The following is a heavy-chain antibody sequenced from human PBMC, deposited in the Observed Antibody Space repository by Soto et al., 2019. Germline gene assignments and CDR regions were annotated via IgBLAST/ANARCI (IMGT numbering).Heavy chain of an antibody. D-gene: IGHD2-2*01. J-gene: IGHJ6*03. CDR1: GFTFSSYA. Sequence: GGSLRLSCAASGFTFSSYAMSWVRQAPGKGLEWVSAISGSGGSTYYADSVKGRFTISRDNSKNTLYLQMSSLRAEDTAVYYCANGLGPAAIFSYYYYLDDWGKGTTVTV. V-gene: IGHV3-23*01. CDR2: ISGSGGST. CDR3: ANGLGPAAIFSYYYYLDD.